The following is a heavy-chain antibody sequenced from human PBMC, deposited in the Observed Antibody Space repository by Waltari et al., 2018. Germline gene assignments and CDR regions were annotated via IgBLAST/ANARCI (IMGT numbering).Heavy chain of an antibody. J-gene: IGHJ5*02. V-gene: IGHV4-30-4*07. CDR2: IKNSGT. D-gene: IGHD3-10*01. CDR1: GGSVRSSGYS. Sequence: QVQLRESGPGLVKASETLSLTCSVSGGSVRSSGYSWNWVRQPPGKGLEWSGNIKNSGTNSNPALKSRLVISRDTSKNVFSLELTSVTAADTAVYFCATESTYGFDAWGQGILVTVSS. CDR3: ATESTYGFDA.